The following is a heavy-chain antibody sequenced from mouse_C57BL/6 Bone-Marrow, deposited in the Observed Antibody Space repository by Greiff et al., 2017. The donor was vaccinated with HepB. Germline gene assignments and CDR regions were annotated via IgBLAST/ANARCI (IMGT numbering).Heavy chain of an antibody. J-gene: IGHJ1*03. Sequence: QVQLQQPGAELVKPGASVKLSCKASGYTFTSYWMHWVKQRPGQGLEWIGMIHPNSGSTNYNEKFKSKATLTVAKSSSTAYMQLISLTSEGSAVYYCARLGITTVVALRYFDVWGTGTTVTVSS. CDR1: GYTFTSYW. D-gene: IGHD1-1*01. CDR2: IHPNSGST. V-gene: IGHV1-64*01. CDR3: ARLGITTVVALRYFDV.